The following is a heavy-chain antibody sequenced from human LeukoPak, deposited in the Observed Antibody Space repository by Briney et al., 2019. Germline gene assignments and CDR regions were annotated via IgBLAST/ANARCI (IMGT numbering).Heavy chain of an antibody. CDR3: ARDSRHCTNGVCRVNWFDP. CDR2: IIPIFGTA. V-gene: IGHV1-69*05. D-gene: IGHD2-8*01. Sequence: SVKVSRKASGGTFSSYAISWVRQAPGQGLEWMGGIIPIFGTANYAQKFQGRVTITTDESTSTAYMELSSLRSEDTAVYYCARDSRHCTNGVCRVNWFDPWGQGTLVTVSS. J-gene: IGHJ5*02. CDR1: GGTFSSYA.